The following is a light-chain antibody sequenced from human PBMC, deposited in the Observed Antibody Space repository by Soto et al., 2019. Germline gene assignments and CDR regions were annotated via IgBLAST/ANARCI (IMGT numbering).Light chain of an antibody. V-gene: IGLV1-47*01. Sequence: QSVLTQPPSASGTPGLRVTISCSGSSSNIARSIVYWYQQVPGTAPKLLIFKNNMRPSGVADRFSGSKSGTSAALAISGRRLEDEAAYYCVAWYASLSGYVFGTGTKLTVL. J-gene: IGLJ1*01. CDR1: SSNIARSI. CDR3: VAWYASLSGYV. CDR2: KNN.